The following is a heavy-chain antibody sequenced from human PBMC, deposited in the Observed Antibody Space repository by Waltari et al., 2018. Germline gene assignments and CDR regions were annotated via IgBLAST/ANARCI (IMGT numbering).Heavy chain of an antibody. J-gene: IGHJ6*02. CDR2: IDMDGTSE. V-gene: IGHV3-74*01. CDR1: GFTFSRFW. Sequence: EVRLVESGGGLVQPGESLRLSCAASGFTFSRFWMHWVRQAPGKGLVWVARIDMDGTSERYADAVKGRFTIARDNAKNTLYLQMKRLRVEDTAVYYCAKVAPRTYRSPVPGRDYYYGMDVWGQGTTVTVFS. D-gene: IGHD6-13*01. CDR3: AKVAPRTYRSPVPGRDYYYGMDV.